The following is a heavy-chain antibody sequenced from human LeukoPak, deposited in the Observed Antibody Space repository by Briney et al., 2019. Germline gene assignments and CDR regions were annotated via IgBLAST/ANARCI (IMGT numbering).Heavy chain of an antibody. J-gene: IGHJ4*02. CDR3: ATGGVLRFLEWLLFNY. V-gene: IGHV1-24*01. CDR1: GYTLTELS. CDR2: FDPEDGET. D-gene: IGHD3-3*01. Sequence: ASVKVSCKVSGYTLTELSMHWVRQAPGKGLEWMGGFDPEDGETIYAQKFQGRVTMTEDTYTDKAYMELSSLRSEDTAVYYCATGGVLRFLEWLLFNYWGQGTMVTVSS.